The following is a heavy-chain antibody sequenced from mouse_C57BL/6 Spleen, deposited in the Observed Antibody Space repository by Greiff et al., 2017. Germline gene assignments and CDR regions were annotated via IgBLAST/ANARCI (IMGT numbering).Heavy chain of an antibody. CDR1: GYTFTSYW. CDR3: ARGDYDGFAY. J-gene: IGHJ3*01. Sequence: VQLQQSGAELVMPGASVKLSCKASGYTFTSYWMHWVKQRPGQGLEWIGEIDPSDSYTNYTQKFKGKSTLTVDKSSSTAYMQLSSLTSEDAAVYYCARGDYDGFAYWGQRTLVTVSA. V-gene: IGHV1-69*01. CDR2: IDPSDSYT. D-gene: IGHD2-4*01.